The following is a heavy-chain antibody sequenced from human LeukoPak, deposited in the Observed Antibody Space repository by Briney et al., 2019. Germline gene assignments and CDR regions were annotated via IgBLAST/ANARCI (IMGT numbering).Heavy chain of an antibody. CDR2: IYYSGST. Sequence: SETLSLTCTVSGGSISSGGYYWSWIRQHPGKGLEWIGYIYYSGSTYYNPSLKSRVTISVDTSKNQFSLKLSSVTAADTAVYYCARGVVVQNRHGSGKENWFDPWGQGTLVTVSS. V-gene: IGHV4-31*03. CDR3: ARGVVVQNRHGSGKENWFDP. D-gene: IGHD2-15*01. CDR1: GGSISSGGYY. J-gene: IGHJ5*02.